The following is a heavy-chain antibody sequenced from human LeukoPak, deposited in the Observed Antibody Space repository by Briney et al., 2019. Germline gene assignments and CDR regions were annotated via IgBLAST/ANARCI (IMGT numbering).Heavy chain of an antibody. CDR2: IYYSGST. CDR1: GGSISSYY. D-gene: IGHD5-18*01. Sequence: SETLSLTCTVSGGSISSYYWSWIRQPPGQGLEWIGYIYYSGSTNYNPSLKSRVTISVDTSKNQFSLKLSSVTAADTAVYYCARGFGGYSYGTPFYYGMDVWGQGTTVTVSS. CDR3: ARGFGGYSYGTPFYYGMDV. V-gene: IGHV4-59*08. J-gene: IGHJ6*02.